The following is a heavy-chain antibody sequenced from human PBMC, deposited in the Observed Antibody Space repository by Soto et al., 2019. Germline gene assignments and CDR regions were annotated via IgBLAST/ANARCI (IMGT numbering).Heavy chain of an antibody. Sequence: GASVKVSCKASGYTFTSYAMHWVRQAPGQRLEWMGWINAGNGNTKYSQKFQGRVTITRDTSASTAYMELSSLRSEDTAVYYCARVTEAMYWVNFDYWGQGTLVTVSS. J-gene: IGHJ4*02. CDR2: INAGNGNT. CDR1: GYTFTSYA. D-gene: IGHD2-15*01. CDR3: ARVTEAMYWVNFDY. V-gene: IGHV1-3*01.